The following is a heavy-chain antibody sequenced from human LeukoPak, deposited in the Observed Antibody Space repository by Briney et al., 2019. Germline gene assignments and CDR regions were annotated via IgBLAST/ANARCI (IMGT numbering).Heavy chain of an antibody. CDR3: ARAYCGGDCYYYYYAMDV. V-gene: IGHV3-53*01. CDR1: GFTFSDYY. Sequence: GSLRLSCAASGFTFSDYYMSWIRQAPGKGLEWVSVISSGGSTYYADSVKGRFTISRDNSKNTLHLQMNSLRAEDTAVYYCARAYCGGDCYYYYYAMDVWGQGTTVTVSS. D-gene: IGHD2-21*02. J-gene: IGHJ6*02. CDR2: ISSGGST.